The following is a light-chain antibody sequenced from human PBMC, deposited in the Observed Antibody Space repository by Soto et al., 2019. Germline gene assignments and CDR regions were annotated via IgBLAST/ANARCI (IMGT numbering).Light chain of an antibody. Sequence: SYVLTQPPSVSVAPGQTARITCGGNNIGSKSVHWYQQKAGQAPVVVVFHDSDRPSDIPERFSGSKYGTTATLTTSRVEAGDEADYYCQVWDRSSDVIFGGGTQLTVL. CDR1: NIGSKS. V-gene: IGLV3-21*02. CDR3: QVWDRSSDVI. J-gene: IGLJ2*01. CDR2: HDS.